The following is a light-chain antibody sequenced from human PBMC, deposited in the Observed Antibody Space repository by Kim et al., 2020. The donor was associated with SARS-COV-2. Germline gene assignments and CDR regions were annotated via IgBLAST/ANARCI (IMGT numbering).Light chain of an antibody. CDR2: SAS. CDR3: QQYGDLPST. J-gene: IGKJ2*01. V-gene: IGKV1-33*01. CDR1: QAIKNY. Sequence: CASVGDRPTITCQASQAIKNYFNWYQQKQGKAPRLLIYSASNLETGVPSRFSGSGSGTDSTFTISRLQPEDSATDYCQQYGDLPSTFGQGTKREI.